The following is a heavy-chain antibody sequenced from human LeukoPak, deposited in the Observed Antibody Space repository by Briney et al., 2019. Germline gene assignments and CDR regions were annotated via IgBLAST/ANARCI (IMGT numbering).Heavy chain of an antibody. Sequence: GGSLRLSCAASGFTFSIYAMSWVRDARGKGREWVANIKQDGSEKHYVDSVKGRFTISRDNAKNSLYLQMNSLRAEDTAVYYCAREGPPYYYDSSGYYGYWGQGTLVTVSS. D-gene: IGHD3-22*01. V-gene: IGHV3-7*01. CDR2: IKQDGSEK. CDR1: GFTFSIYA. CDR3: AREGPPYYYDSSGYYGY. J-gene: IGHJ4*02.